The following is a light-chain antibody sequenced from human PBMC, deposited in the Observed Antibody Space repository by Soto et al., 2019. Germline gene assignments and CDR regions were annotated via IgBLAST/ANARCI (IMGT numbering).Light chain of an antibody. V-gene: IGLV2-14*01. J-gene: IGLJ1*01. CDR2: EVS. CDR3: SSYTISSTLV. Sequence: QSVLTQPASVSGSPGQSITISCTGTSSDVGGYNYVSWYQQHPGKAPKLVIYEVSNRPSGVSNRFSGSKSGNTASLTISGLQAEDEADYYCSSYTISSTLVFGTGTKVTVL. CDR1: SSDVGGYNY.